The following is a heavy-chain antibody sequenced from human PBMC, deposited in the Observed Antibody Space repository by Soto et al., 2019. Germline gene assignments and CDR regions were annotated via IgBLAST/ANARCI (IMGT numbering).Heavy chain of an antibody. CDR2: ISYDGSNK. Sequence: QVQLVESGGGVVQPGRSLRLSCAASEFTFSSYGMHWVRQAPGKGLEWVAHISYDGSNKHYEDSVEGRFTISRDNSKNTLYLQMNRRRDEDSAVYYCAKDTYYHDSSGFYVFDSWGQGTLISVSS. CDR1: EFTFSSYG. J-gene: IGHJ4*02. D-gene: IGHD3-22*01. V-gene: IGHV3-30*18. CDR3: AKDTYYHDSSGFYVFDS.